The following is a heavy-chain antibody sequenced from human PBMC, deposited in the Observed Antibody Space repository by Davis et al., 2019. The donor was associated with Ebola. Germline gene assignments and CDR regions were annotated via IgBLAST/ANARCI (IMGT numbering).Heavy chain of an antibody. J-gene: IGHJ4*02. CDR1: GFTFSSYW. D-gene: IGHD3-10*01. CDR2: INRDGSTT. Sequence: GESLKISCAASGFTFSSYWMHWVRQAPGKGLVWVSCINRDGSTTTYADSVKGRFTISRDNAKNSLYLQMNSLRAEDTAVYYCVRDPHYASGSYYSDCWGQGTLVTVSS. V-gene: IGHV3-74*03. CDR3: VRDPHYASGSYYSDC.